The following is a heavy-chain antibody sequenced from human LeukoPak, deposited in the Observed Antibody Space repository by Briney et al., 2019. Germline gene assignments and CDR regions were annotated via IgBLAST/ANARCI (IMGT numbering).Heavy chain of an antibody. Sequence: GGSLRLSCAASEFTFSSYWMHWVRQAPGKGLVWVSRINSDGSITTYADSVKGRFTISRDNAKNTVYLQMNSLRAEDTAVYYCTRGGVDYWGQGTLVTVSS. CDR1: EFTFSSYW. D-gene: IGHD3-10*01. V-gene: IGHV3-74*01. J-gene: IGHJ4*02. CDR2: INSDGSIT. CDR3: TRGGVDY.